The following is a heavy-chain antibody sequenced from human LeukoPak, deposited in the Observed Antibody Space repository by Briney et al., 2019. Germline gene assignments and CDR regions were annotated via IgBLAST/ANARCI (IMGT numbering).Heavy chain of an antibody. CDR3: ARHYSEDILTGYSGYIDY. D-gene: IGHD3-9*01. CDR1: GGSISSYY. V-gene: IGHV4-59*08. J-gene: IGHJ4*02. CDR2: IYYSGST. Sequence: SETLSLTCTVSGGSISSYYWSWIRQPPGKGLEWIGYIYYSGSTNYNPSLKSRVTISVDTSKNQFSLKLSSVTAADTAVYYCARHYSEDILTGYSGYIDYWGQGTLVTVSS.